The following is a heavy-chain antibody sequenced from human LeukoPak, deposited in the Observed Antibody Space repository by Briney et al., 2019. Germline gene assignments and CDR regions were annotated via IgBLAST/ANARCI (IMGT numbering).Heavy chain of an antibody. D-gene: IGHD3-22*01. Sequence: GASVKVSCKASGYTFTSYGISWVRQAPGQGLEWMGWISAYNGNTNYAQKLQGRVTMTTDTSTSTAYMELRSLRSDDTAVYYCARDLRRDYYDSSGYYPRYFQHWGQGTLVTVSS. CDR2: ISAYNGNT. CDR3: ARDLRRDYYDSSGYYPRYFQH. V-gene: IGHV1-18*01. J-gene: IGHJ1*01. CDR1: GYTFTSYG.